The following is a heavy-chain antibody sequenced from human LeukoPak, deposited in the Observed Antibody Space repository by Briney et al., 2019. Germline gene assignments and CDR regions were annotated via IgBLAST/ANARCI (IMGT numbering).Heavy chain of an antibody. V-gene: IGHV1-69*05. CDR2: IIPIFGTA. D-gene: IGHD3-16*02. CDR1: GGTFSSYA. CDR3: AREARSDYDYVWGSYLPVSYMDV. J-gene: IGHJ6*03. Sequence: SVKVSCKASGGTFSSYAISWVRQAPGQGLECMVRIIPIFGTANYAQKFQGRVTITTDESTSTAYMELSSLRSEDTAVYYCAREARSDYDYVWGSYLPVSYMDVWGKGTTVTVSS.